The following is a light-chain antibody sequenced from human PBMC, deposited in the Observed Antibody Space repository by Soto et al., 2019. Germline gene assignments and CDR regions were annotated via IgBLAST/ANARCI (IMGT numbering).Light chain of an antibody. CDR3: QPWGTDFYVV. CDR1: SGHSSYA. CDR2: LNSDGSH. J-gene: IGLJ2*01. V-gene: IGLV4-69*01. Sequence: QLVLTQSPSASASLVASVKLTCTLSSGHSSYAIAWHQQQPENGPRYLMKLNSDGSHNKGDGIPDRFSGSSSGAERYLTISSLPSEDEADYYCQPWGTDFYVVFGGGTKLTVL.